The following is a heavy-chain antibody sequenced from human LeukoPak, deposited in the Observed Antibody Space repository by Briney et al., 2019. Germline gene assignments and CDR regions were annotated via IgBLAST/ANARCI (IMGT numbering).Heavy chain of an antibody. D-gene: IGHD6-13*01. CDR1: GFTFSSYA. J-gene: IGHJ4*02. Sequence: GGSLRLSCAASGFTFSSYAMSWVRQAQGKGLEWVSAINGSGGSAYYADSVKGRFTISRDNSKNTLYLQMNSLRAEDTAVYYCAHISSSWPDYWGQGTLVTVSS. V-gene: IGHV3-23*01. CDR2: INGSGGSA. CDR3: AHISSSWPDY.